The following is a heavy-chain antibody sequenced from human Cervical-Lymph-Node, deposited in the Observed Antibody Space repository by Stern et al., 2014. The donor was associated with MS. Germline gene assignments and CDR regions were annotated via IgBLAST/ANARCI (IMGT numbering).Heavy chain of an antibody. Sequence: VQMVQSGAEGKKPGSSAKVSCKASGGSFSMDSISWVRQAPGQGLEWMGGLTPMFGTSNYAQKFQGRVTTTADVSTSTAYMELTSLRSEDTAVYFCARDQGGIADSWGQGTLVIVSS. D-gene: IGHD6-13*01. CDR3: ARDQGGIADS. V-gene: IGHV1-69*01. CDR2: LTPMFGTS. CDR1: GGSFSMDS. J-gene: IGHJ4*02.